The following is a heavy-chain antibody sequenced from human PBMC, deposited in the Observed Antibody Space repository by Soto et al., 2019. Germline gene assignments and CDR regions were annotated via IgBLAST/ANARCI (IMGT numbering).Heavy chain of an antibody. J-gene: IGHJ4*02. CDR3: ARGAFGTYYFDY. Sequence: GGSLRLSCAASGFTFSNDWMHWVRQAPGMGLVWVSRIKGDGSRTNYADSVKGRFTISRDNAKNTLYLQINSLRAEDTAVYYCARGAFGTYYFDYWGQGDLVTVSS. D-gene: IGHD3-3*01. V-gene: IGHV3-74*01. CDR1: GFTFSNDW. CDR2: IKGDGSRT.